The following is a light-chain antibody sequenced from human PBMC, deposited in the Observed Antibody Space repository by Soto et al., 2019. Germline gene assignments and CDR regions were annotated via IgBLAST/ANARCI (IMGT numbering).Light chain of an antibody. CDR2: DVN. CDR3: SSFTTSSSFV. CDR1: SGDVGAYNC. J-gene: IGLJ1*01. Sequence: QSVLTQPASVSGSPGQSIAVSCTGTSGDVGAYNCVSWYQQHPGKAPKLMIYDVNNRPSGVSNRFSGSKSGNTASLTISGLQPEDEAEYYCSSFTTSSSFVFGTGTKLTVL. V-gene: IGLV2-14*03.